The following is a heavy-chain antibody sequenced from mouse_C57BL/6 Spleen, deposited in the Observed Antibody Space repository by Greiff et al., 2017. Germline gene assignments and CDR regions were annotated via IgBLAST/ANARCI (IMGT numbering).Heavy chain of an antibody. V-gene: IGHV1-42*01. CDR3: ARSGYDYDVGSFDY. CDR1: GYSFTGYY. CDR2: INPSTGGT. Sequence: EVKLMESGPELVKPGASVKISCKASGYSFTGYYMNWVKQSPEKSLEWIGEINPSTGGTTYNQKFKAKATLTVDKSSSTAYMQLKSLTSEDSAVYYCARSGYDYDVGSFDYWGQGTTLTVSS. D-gene: IGHD2-4*01. J-gene: IGHJ2*01.